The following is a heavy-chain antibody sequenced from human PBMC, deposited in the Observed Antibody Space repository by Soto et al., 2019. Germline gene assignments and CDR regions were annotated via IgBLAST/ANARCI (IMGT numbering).Heavy chain of an antibody. V-gene: IGHV4-39*02. J-gene: IGHJ2*01. D-gene: IGHD2-15*01. CDR3: ARDAANSSGGSSVPDWYFDL. CDR1: GGSISSSSYY. Sequence: SETLSLTCTVSGGSISSSSYYWGWIRQPPGKGLEWIGSIYYSGSTYYNPSLKSRVTISVDTSKNQFSLKLSSVTAADTAVYYCARDAANSSGGSSVPDWYFDLWGRGTLVTVSS. CDR2: IYYSGST.